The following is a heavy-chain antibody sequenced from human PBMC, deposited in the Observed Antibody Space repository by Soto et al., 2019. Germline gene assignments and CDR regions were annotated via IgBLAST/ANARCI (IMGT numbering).Heavy chain of an antibody. V-gene: IGHV4-59*08. J-gene: IGHJ6*03. D-gene: IGHD6-19*01. CDR1: GGSISSYY. CDR3: ARQGSGLYPSVSLNYYCYFMDV. CDR2: IYYSGST. Sequence: PETLSLTCTVSGGSISSYYWSWIRQPPGKGLEWIGYIYYSGSTHYNPSLKSRVTISVDTSKNQFSLKLSSVTAADTAVYYCARQGSGLYPSVSLNYYCYFMDVWGKGTTVTGSS.